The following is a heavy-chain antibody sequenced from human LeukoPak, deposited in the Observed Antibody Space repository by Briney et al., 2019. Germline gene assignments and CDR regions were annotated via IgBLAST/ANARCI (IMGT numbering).Heavy chain of an antibody. D-gene: IGHD6-13*01. V-gene: IGHV1-18*01. J-gene: IGHJ5*02. CDR2: ISAYNGNT. CDR1: GYTLTSYG. CDR3: ARYSSSWYLAWFDP. Sequence: ASVKVSCKASGYTLTSYGISWVRQAPGQGLEWMGWISAYNGNTNYAQKLQGRVTMTTDTSTSTAYMELRSLRSDDTAVYYCARYSSSWYLAWFDPWGQGTLVTVSS.